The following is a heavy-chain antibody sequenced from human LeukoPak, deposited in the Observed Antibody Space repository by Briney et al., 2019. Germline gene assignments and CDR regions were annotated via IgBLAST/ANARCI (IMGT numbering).Heavy chain of an antibody. CDR3: AREGWYFDY. CDR1: GFTFSSYS. Sequence: GGSLRLSCAASGFTFSSYSMNWVRQAPGKGLEWVSYISSSSSTIYYADSVKGRFTISRDNAKNSLYLQMNSLRAEDTAVYYCAREGWYFDYWGQGTLVTVSS. D-gene: IGHD2-15*01. V-gene: IGHV3-48*04. CDR2: ISSSSSTI. J-gene: IGHJ4*02.